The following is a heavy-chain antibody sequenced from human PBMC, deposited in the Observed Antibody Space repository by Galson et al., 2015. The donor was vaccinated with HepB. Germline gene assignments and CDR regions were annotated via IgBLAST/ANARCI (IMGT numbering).Heavy chain of an antibody. D-gene: IGHD3-10*01. CDR1: GGTFSSYA. J-gene: IGHJ6*02. CDR3: ARDRAFGGIYGMDV. CDR2: IIPILGIA. Sequence: SVKVSCKASGGTFSSYAISWVRQAPGQGLEWMGRIIPILGIANYAQKFQGRVTITADKSTSTAYMELSSLRSEDTAVYYCARDRAFGGIYGMDVWGQGTTVTVSS. V-gene: IGHV1-69*04.